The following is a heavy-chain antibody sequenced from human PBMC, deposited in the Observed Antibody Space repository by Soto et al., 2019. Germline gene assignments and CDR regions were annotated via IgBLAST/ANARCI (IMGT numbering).Heavy chain of an antibody. CDR3: TTDPAGGVTRREVPDF. D-gene: IGHD2-8*01. J-gene: IGHJ4*02. Sequence: EVQLVESGGGLVKPGASLRLSCAVSGFTVSNAWMSWVRQAPGKGLEWVGRFKSKSDGATIDYATPVKGRFTISRDDSQNTLYLQMNSLKTEDTAVYYCTTDPAGGVTRREVPDFWGQGTLVTVSS. CDR1: GFTVSNAW. V-gene: IGHV3-15*01. CDR2: FKSKSDGATI.